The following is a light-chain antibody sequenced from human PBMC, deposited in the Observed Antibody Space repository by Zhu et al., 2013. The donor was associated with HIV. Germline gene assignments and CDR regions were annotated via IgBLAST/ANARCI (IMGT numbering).Light chain of an antibody. J-gene: IGLJ2*01. CDR1: KIGNKN. CDR2: DDA. CDR3: QVWDSSGDNVV. V-gene: IGLV3-21*03. Sequence: SYVLTQPPSVSVAPGKTATITCGGNKIGNKNVHWYQQKPGQAPLMVVYDDADRPSGIPERFSGSNSGNTATLTISRVEAGDEADYYCQVWDSSGDNVVFGGGTKLTVL.